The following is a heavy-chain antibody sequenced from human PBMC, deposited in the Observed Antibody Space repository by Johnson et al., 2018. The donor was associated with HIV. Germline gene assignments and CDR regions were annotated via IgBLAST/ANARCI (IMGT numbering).Heavy chain of an antibody. CDR1: GFTFSSYA. J-gene: IGHJ3*02. V-gene: IGHV3-7*05. CDR2: IKHDGREK. Sequence: MQLVESGGGVVQPGRSLRLSCAASGFTFSSYAMHWVRQAPGKGLEWVANIKHDGREKYHVDSVKGRFTTSRDNAKNSLFLQMNSLRAEDTAVYYCARKADGFDIWGQGTMVTVSS. CDR3: ARKADGFDI.